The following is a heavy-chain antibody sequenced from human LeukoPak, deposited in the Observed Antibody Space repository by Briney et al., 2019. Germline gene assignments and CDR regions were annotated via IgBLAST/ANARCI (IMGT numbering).Heavy chain of an antibody. D-gene: IGHD2-2*01. CDR2: IRYDGSNK. CDR1: GFTFSSYG. Sequence: PGGSLRLSCAASGFTFSSYGMHWVRRAPGKGLEWVAFIRYDGSNKYYADSVKGRFTISRDNSKNTLYLQMNSLRAEDTAVYYCAKDIVVVPAPHDAFDIWGQGTMVTVSS. CDR3: AKDIVVVPAPHDAFDI. J-gene: IGHJ3*02. V-gene: IGHV3-30*02.